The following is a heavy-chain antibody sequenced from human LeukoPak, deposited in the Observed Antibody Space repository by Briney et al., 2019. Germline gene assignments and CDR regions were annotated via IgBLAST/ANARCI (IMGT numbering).Heavy chain of an antibody. J-gene: IGHJ4*02. CDR2: INHSGST. CDR1: GGSFSGYY. Sequence: SETLSLTCAVYGGSFSGYYWSWIRQPPGKGLEWIGEINHSGSTNYNPSLKSRVTISVDTSKNQFSLKLSSVTAADTAVYYCARIITMIVNYWGQGTLVTVSS. V-gene: IGHV4-34*01. D-gene: IGHD3-22*01. CDR3: ARIITMIVNY.